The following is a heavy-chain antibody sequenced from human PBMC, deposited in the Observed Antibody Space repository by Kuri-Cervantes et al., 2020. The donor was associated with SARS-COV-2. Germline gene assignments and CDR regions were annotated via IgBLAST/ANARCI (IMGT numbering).Heavy chain of an antibody. CDR2: IYSGGST. CDR1: WITVSSNY. J-gene: IGHJ4*02. V-gene: IGHV3-53*01. D-gene: IGHD6-13*01. Sequence: GESLKISCAASWITVSSNYMSWVRQAPGKGVEWVSVIYSGGSTYYADSVKGRFTISRDNSKNTLYLQMNSLRAEDTAVYYCAIAAAEFFDYWGQGTLVTVSS. CDR3: AIAAAEFFDY.